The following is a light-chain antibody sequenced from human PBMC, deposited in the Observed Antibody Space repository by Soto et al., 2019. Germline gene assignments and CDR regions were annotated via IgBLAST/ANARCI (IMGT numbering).Light chain of an antibody. CDR1: SSNIGNNY. V-gene: IGLV1-51*01. J-gene: IGLJ2*01. CDR2: DNN. Sequence: QSVLTQPPSVSAAPGQKVTISCSGSSSNIGNNYVSWYQQLPGTAPKLLIYDNNKRPSGIPDRFSGSKSGTSATLGITGLQTGEEADYYCGTWDSSLSAVVFGGGTKLTGL. CDR3: GTWDSSLSAVV.